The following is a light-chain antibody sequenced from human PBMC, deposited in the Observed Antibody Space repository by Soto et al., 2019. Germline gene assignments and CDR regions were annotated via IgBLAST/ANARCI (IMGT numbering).Light chain of an antibody. CDR3: HQYYSTPPT. CDR2: WAS. J-gene: IGKJ2*01. CDR1: QSVLYSSNNKKY. V-gene: IGKV4-1*01. Sequence: DIVMTQSPDSLAVSLGVSATINCKSSQSVLYSSNNKKYLAWYQQKPGQPPKLLIYWASTRESGVPDRFSGSGSGTDFALTISSLQAEDVAVYYCHQYYSTPPTFGQGTKLEIK.